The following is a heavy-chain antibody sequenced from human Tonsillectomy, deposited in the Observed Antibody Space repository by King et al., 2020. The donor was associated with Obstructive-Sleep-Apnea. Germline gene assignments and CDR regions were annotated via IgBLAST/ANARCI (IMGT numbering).Heavy chain of an antibody. J-gene: IGHJ4*02. CDR2: IYYSGST. V-gene: IGHV4-59*08. Sequence: QLQESGPGLVKPSETLSRTCTVSGGSISSDYWSWIRKPPGKVLEWMGYIYYSGSTNYNPPLKRRVTISVDTSKNQFSLKLSSVTAADTAVYYCARHRSGSRIYFDYWGQGTLVTVSS. CDR3: ARHRSGSRIYFDY. CDR1: GGSISSDY. D-gene: IGHD1-26*01.